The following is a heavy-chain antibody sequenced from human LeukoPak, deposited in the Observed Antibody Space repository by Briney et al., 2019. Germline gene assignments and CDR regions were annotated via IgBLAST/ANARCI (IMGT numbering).Heavy chain of an antibody. Sequence: SVKVSCKASGGTFSSYAISWVRQAPGQGLEWMGGIIPIFGTANYAQKFQGRVTMTEDTSTDTAYMELSSLRSEDTAVYYCATDSPRGYDSSGYYMDYWGQGTLVTVSS. J-gene: IGHJ4*02. CDR3: ATDSPRGYDSSGYYMDY. D-gene: IGHD3-22*01. CDR2: IIPIFGTA. CDR1: GGTFSSYA. V-gene: IGHV1-69*06.